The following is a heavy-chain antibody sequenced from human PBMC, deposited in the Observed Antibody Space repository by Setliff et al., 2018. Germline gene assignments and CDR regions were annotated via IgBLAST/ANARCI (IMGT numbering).Heavy chain of an antibody. Sequence: SETLSLTCSVSGDSMGDFYWSWIRQTPGKGLEWIGHISYVGYTVYKQSLQSRVTISADTSKKQLSLTLTSVTVADTAVYYCSRAKYGPTTYFESWGPGTLVTVSS. CDR2: ISYVGYT. CDR3: SRAKYGPTTYFES. J-gene: IGHJ4*02. D-gene: IGHD1-1*01. V-gene: IGHV4-59*01. CDR1: GDSMGDFY.